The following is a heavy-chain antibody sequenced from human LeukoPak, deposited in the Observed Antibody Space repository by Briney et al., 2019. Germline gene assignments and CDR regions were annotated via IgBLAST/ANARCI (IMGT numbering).Heavy chain of an antibody. CDR2: FYYTGKN. D-gene: IGHD2-8*01. CDR3: VLRDTGWNYFDY. V-gene: IGHV4-59*08. Sequence: SGTLSHTRVVCGGSINSHYWGSIRPPPGKGVQWIGDFYYTGKNKYKPSIQSRVTISLDKTKDQLSLILTSAVAADTALYYIVLRDTGWNYFDYWGQGILVTVSS. J-gene: IGHJ4*02. CDR1: GGSINSHY.